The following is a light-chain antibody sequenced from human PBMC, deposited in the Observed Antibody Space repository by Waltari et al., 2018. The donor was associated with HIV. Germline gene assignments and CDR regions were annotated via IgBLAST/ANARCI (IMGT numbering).Light chain of an antibody. CDR3: QAWDSSTVL. CDR2: QDN. Sequence: SYELTQPPSVSVSPGQTATITCSGDPLAHNYACWYQQRPGQSPVLFIYQDNKRPLGIPERFSGSRSGNIATLTISGAQAMDEAAYFCQAWDSSTVLFGGGTKLTVL. J-gene: IGLJ2*01. CDR1: PLAHNY. V-gene: IGLV3-1*01.